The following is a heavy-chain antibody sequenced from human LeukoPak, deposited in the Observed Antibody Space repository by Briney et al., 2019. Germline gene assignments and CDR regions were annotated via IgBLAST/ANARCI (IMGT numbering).Heavy chain of an antibody. D-gene: IGHD1-26*01. V-gene: IGHV4-31*03. Sequence: PSETLSLTCTVSGGSVSRGGYYWNWIHQHPGKGLEWIGFTSYSEGTYYNPSLMSRITISVDRSQNQFSLKMRDVTAADTAVYFCATADWESFYFDFWGQGVLVAVSS. CDR2: TSYSEGT. CDR1: GGSVSRGGYY. J-gene: IGHJ4*02. CDR3: ATADWESFYFDF.